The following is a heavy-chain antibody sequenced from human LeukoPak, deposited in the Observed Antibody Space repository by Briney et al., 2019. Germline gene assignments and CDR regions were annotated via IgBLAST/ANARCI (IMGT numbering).Heavy chain of an antibody. J-gene: IGHJ3*02. D-gene: IGHD2-2*01. V-gene: IGHV3-74*01. CDR3: ARGPGAFDI. Sequence: GGSLRLSCVASGFMFSSYWMNWVRRAPGKGLVWVSRINSDGSSTSYADSVKGRFTISRDNAKNTLFLQMNSLRAEDTAVCYCARGPGAFDIWGQGTMVTVSS. CDR2: INSDGSST. CDR1: GFMFSSYW.